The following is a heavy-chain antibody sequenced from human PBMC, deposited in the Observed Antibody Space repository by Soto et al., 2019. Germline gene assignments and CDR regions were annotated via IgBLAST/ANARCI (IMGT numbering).Heavy chain of an antibody. CDR1: GFTFRSYS. CDR2: ISTTSSYI. V-gene: IGHV3-21*01. J-gene: IGHJ5*02. CDR3: ARNCGGDCSNWFDP. Sequence: EVQLVESGGGLVKPGGSLRLSCAASGFTFRSYSMSWVRQAPGKGLEWVSYISTTSSYIYYADSVKGRFTISRDNAENSLYLQMNSLSAEDTDVYYCARNCGGDCSNWFDPWGQGTLVTVSS. D-gene: IGHD2-21*02.